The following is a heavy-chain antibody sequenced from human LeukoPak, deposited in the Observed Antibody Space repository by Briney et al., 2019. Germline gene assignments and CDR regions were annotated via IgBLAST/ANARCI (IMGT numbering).Heavy chain of an antibody. CDR2: ISGSGGST. Sequence: GGSLRLSCAASGFTFSSYAMSWVRQAPGKGLEWVSAISGSGGSTYYADSVKGRFIISRDNSKNTLYLQMNSLRAEDTAVYYCARILVGATKFDYWGQGTLVTVSS. CDR1: GFTFSSYA. CDR3: ARILVGATKFDY. V-gene: IGHV3-23*01. J-gene: IGHJ4*02. D-gene: IGHD1-26*01.